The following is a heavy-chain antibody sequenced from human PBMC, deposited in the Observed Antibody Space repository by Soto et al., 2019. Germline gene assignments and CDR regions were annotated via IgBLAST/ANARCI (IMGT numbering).Heavy chain of an antibody. J-gene: IGHJ4*02. CDR2: IYYSGST. CDR3: AREKGDYRFDY. CDR1: GGSISSYY. Sequence: SETLSLTCTVSGGSISSYYWSWIRQPPGKGLEWIGYIYYSGSTNYNPSLKSRVTISVDTSKNQFSLKLSSVTAADTAVYYCAREKGDYRFDYWGQGTLVTVSS. V-gene: IGHV4-59*01. D-gene: IGHD4-17*01.